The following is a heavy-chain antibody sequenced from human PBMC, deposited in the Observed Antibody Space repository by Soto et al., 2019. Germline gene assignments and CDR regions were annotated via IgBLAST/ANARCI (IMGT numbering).Heavy chain of an antibody. CDR2: ISPYNGNT. Sequence: ASVKVSCKASGYTFTSYYMHWVRQAPGQGLEWMGIISPYNGNTSYAQKFQGRVTMTTDTSTSTAYMELRSLRSDDTAVYYCASTGPHSSGWYRWFDPWGQGTLVTVSS. D-gene: IGHD6-19*01. V-gene: IGHV1-46*01. CDR3: ASTGPHSSGWYRWFDP. CDR1: GYTFTSYY. J-gene: IGHJ5*02.